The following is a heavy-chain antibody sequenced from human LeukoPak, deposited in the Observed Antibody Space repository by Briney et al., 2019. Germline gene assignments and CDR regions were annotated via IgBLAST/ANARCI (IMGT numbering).Heavy chain of an antibody. J-gene: IGHJ6*03. CDR3: ARADAWDLQGDYYYMDV. CDR2: IIPTFGTA. V-gene: IGHV1-69*05. Sequence: ASVKVSCKASGGTFSSYAISWVRQAPGQGLEWMGGIIPTFGTANYAQKFQGRVTMTRDMSTSTVYMELSSLRSEDTAVYYCARADAWDLQGDYYYMDVWGKGTTVTVSS. D-gene: IGHD1-26*01. CDR1: GGTFSSYA.